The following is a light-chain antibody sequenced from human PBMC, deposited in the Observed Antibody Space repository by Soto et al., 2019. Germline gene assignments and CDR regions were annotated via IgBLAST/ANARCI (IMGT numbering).Light chain of an antibody. CDR3: QQYGSSRALT. J-gene: IGKJ4*01. CDR2: GAS. CDR1: QSVSNNY. Sequence: IGLTQSRGTLSWSPGETATLSCRAIQSVSNNYLAWYQQEPGQAPRLLIYGASSRATGIPDRFSGSGSGTDFTLTISRLEPEDFAVYYCQQYGSSRALTFGGGTKVDIK. V-gene: IGKV3-20*01.